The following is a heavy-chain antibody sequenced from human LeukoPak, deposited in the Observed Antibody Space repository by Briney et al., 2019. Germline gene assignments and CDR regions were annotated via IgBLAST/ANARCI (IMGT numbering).Heavy chain of an antibody. J-gene: IGHJ5*02. CDR1: GYTFTSYG. D-gene: IGHD6-13*01. V-gene: IGHV1-18*01. CDR3: ARDRGGSSSWYVWFDP. CDR2: ISAYNGNT. Sequence: ASVKVSCKASGYTFTSYGSSWVRQAPGQGLEWMGWISAYNGNTNYAQKLQGRVTMTTDTSTSTAYMELRSLRSDDTAVYYCARDRGGSSSWYVWFDPWGQGTLVTVSS.